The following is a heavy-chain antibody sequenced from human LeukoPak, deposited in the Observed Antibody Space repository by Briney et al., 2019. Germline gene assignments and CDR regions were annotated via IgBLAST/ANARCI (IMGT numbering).Heavy chain of an antibody. CDR2: ISGSGGST. J-gene: IGHJ4*02. CDR3: AKDYIAAAGTFYYFDY. D-gene: IGHD6-13*01. Sequence: PGGSLRLSCAASGFTFSSYAMSWVRQAPGKGLEWVSAISGSGGSTYYADSVKGRFTISRDNSKNTLYLQMNSLRAEDTAVYYCAKDYIAAAGTFYYFDYWGQGTLVTVSS. CDR1: GFTFSSYA. V-gene: IGHV3-23*01.